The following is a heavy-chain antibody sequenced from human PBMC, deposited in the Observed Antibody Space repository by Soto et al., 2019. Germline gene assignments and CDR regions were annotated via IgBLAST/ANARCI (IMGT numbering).Heavy chain of an antibody. J-gene: IGHJ6*02. CDR2: ISYDGSDK. Sequence: QVQLVESGGGVVQPGRSLRLSCAASGLTFSSYAMHWVRQAPGKGLEWVAVISYDGSDKNYADSVKGRFTISRDNSKNTLYLLVNSLRPEDTAVYYCAREESSPIAAAWDYYGMDVWGQVTTVTVSS. D-gene: IGHD6-13*01. V-gene: IGHV3-30-3*01. CDR1: GLTFSSYA. CDR3: AREESSPIAAAWDYYGMDV.